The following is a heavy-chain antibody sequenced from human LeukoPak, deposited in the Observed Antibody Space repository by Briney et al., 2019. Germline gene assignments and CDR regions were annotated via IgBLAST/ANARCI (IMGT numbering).Heavy chain of an antibody. V-gene: IGHV3-7*01. J-gene: IGHJ5*02. CDR3: ASPHHDNWFDP. CDR2: IKQDGSEK. CDR1: GFTFSSYW. Sequence: PGGSLRLSCAASGFTFSSYWMSWVRQAPGKGLEWVANIKQDGSEKYYVDSVKGRFTISRDNAKNSLYPQMNSLRAEDTAVYYCASPHHDNWFDPWGQGTLVTVSS.